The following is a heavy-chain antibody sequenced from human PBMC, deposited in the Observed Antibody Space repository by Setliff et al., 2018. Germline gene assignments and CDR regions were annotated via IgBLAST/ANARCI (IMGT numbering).Heavy chain of an antibody. Sequence: GGSLRLSCAVSGFSFSDKWMTWVRQAPGKGLEWVANIKQDGSVKNYVDSVKGRFSISRDNTKNSLYLQMNSLRAEDTAVYYCARDPFGNPVFDPWGQGTLVTVSS. CDR2: IKQDGSVK. J-gene: IGHJ5*02. V-gene: IGHV3-7*01. D-gene: IGHD3-10*01. CDR3: ARDPFGNPVFDP. CDR1: GFSFSDKW.